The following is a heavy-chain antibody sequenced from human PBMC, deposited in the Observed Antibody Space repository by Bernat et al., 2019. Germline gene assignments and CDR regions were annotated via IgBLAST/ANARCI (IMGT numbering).Heavy chain of an antibody. J-gene: IGHJ5*02. V-gene: IGHV3-64D*06. Sequence: EVQLLESGGGLVQPGGSLRLSCAASGFTFSSYAMSWVRQAPGKGLEYVPAISSNGGSTYYADSVKGRFTISRDNSKNTLYLQMSSLRAEDTAVYYCVRAPGIAPAWGQGTLVTVSS. D-gene: IGHD6-13*01. CDR2: ISSNGGST. CDR3: VRAPGIAPA. CDR1: GFTFSSYA.